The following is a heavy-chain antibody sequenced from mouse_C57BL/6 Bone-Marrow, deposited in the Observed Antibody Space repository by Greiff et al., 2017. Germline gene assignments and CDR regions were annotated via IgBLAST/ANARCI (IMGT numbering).Heavy chain of an antibody. CDR2: IYPRSGNT. CDR1: GYTFTSYG. J-gene: IGHJ3*01. Sequence: QVQLKQSGAELARPGASVKLSCKASGYTFTSYGISWVKQRTGQGLEWIGEIYPRSGNTYYNEKFKGKATLTADKSSSTAYMELRSLTSEDSAVFFFARDYYGSRGAYWGQGTLVTVSA. CDR3: ARDYYGSRGAY. V-gene: IGHV1-81*01. D-gene: IGHD1-1*01.